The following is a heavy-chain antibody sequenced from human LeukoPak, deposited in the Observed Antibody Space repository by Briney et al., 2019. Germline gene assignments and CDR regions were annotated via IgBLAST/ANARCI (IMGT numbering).Heavy chain of an antibody. CDR2: ISGSGGTS. V-gene: IGHV3-23*01. J-gene: IGHJ4*02. Sequence: GGSLRLSCAASGFIFSRYGMSWVRQAPGKGLEWVSAISGSGGTSYYADSVKGRFTISRDNSKNTLYLQINSLRAEDTALYYCAKDHLPGIVVADRDYWGQGTLVTVSS. CDR1: GFIFSRYG. CDR3: AKDHLPGIVVADRDY. D-gene: IGHD6-19*01.